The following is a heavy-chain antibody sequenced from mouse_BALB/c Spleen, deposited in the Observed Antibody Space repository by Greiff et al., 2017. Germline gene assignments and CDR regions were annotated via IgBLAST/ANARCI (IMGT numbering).Heavy chain of an antibody. CDR1: GFTFSSYA. J-gene: IGHJ4*01. CDR2: ISSGGSYT. D-gene: IGHD2-1*01. Sequence: EVQRVESGGGLVKPGGSLKLSCAASGFTFSSYAMSWVRQSPEKRLEWVAEISSGGSYTYYPDTVTGRFTISRDNAKNTLYLEMSSLRSEDTAMYYCARDPRGNYYAMDYWGQGTSVTVSS. V-gene: IGHV5-9-4*01. CDR3: ARDPRGNYYAMDY.